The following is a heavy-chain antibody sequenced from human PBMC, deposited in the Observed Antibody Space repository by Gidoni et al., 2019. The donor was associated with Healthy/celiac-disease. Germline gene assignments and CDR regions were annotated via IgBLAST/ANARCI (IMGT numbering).Heavy chain of an antibody. CDR2: FYYSGST. CDR1: GGPISSSSYY. J-gene: IGHJ3*02. V-gene: IGHV4-39*02. Sequence: QLQLQESGPGMVKPSETLSLTCTVSGGPISSSSYYWGWIRQPPGKGLELIGSFYYSGSTYYNPSLKSRVTISVDTSKNQFSLKLSSVTAADTAVYYCARDIVVVPAAIHDAFDIWGQGTMVTVSS. D-gene: IGHD2-2*01. CDR3: ARDIVVVPAAIHDAFDI.